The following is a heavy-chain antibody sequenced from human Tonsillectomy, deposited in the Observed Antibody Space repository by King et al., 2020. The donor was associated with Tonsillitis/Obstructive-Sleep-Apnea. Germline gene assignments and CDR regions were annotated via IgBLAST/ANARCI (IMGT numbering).Heavy chain of an antibody. J-gene: IGHJ5*02. Sequence: VQLVESGGGVVQPGRSLRLSCAASGFTFSGYGMHWVRQAPGKGLEWVAVIWCDGSNKYYADSVKGRFTISRDNSKNTLYLQMNSLRAEDTAVYYCARERYYYDSSGQRTWFDPWGQGTLVTVSS. D-gene: IGHD3-22*01. CDR3: ARERYYYDSSGQRTWFDP. V-gene: IGHV3-33*01. CDR2: IWCDGSNK. CDR1: GFTFSGYG.